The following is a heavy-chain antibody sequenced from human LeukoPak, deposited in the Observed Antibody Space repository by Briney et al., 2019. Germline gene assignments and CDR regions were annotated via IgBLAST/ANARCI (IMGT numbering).Heavy chain of an antibody. D-gene: IGHD2-2*01. CDR1: GFTFSSYA. CDR3: AKSGRRYCSSTSCYVRYFDY. CDR2: ISGSGGST. V-gene: IGHV3-23*01. J-gene: IGHJ4*02. Sequence: GGSLRLSCAPSGFTFSSYAMSWVRQAPGKGLEWVSAISGSGGSTYYADSVKGRFTISRDNSKNTLYLQMNSLRAEDTAVYYCAKSGRRYCSSTSCYVRYFDYWGQGTLVTVSS.